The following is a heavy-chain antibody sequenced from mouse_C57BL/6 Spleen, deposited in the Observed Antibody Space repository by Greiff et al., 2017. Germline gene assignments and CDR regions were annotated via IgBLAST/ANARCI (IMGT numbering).Heavy chain of an antibody. CDR2: ISGGGGNT. CDR3: AGHEGYCDV. Sequence: EVHLVESGGGLVKPGGSLKLSCAASGFTFSSYTMSWVRQTPEKRLEWVATISGGGGNTYYPDSVKGRFTISRDNAKNTLYLQMSSLRSEDTALYYCAGHEGYCDVWGTGTTVTVSS. J-gene: IGHJ1*03. V-gene: IGHV5-9*01. CDR1: GFTFSSYT.